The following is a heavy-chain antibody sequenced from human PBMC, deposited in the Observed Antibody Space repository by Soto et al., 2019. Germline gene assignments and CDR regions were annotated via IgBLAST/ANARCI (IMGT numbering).Heavy chain of an antibody. J-gene: IGHJ4*02. Sequence: GGPLIHSCAASGFTFSSYSMNWVRQAPGKGLEWVSYISSSSSTIYYADSVKGRFTISRDNAKNSLYLQMNSLRDEDTAVYYCARRIAARLDYWGQGTLVNVS. CDR2: ISSSSSTI. D-gene: IGHD6-6*01. CDR1: GFTFSSYS. CDR3: ARRIAARLDY. V-gene: IGHV3-48*02.